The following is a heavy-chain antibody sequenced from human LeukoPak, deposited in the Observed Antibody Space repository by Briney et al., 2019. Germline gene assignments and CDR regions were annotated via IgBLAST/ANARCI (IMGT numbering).Heavy chain of an antibody. J-gene: IGHJ4*02. V-gene: IGHV3-23*01. Sequence: TGGSLRLSCAASGFTFTDSAMTWVRQPPGKGLEGGSTLSSSGGNTIYIDSVKDRFPISRDNSKNTLYLQMNSLRAEDSAIYYCAKGGGYAPLDSWGQGTLVTVSS. CDR3: AKGGGYAPLDS. CDR1: GFTFTDSA. CDR2: LSSSGGNT. D-gene: IGHD5-12*01.